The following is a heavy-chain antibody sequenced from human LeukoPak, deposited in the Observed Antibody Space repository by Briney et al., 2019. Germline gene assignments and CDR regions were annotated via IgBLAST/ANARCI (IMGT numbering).Heavy chain of an antibody. Sequence: GGSLRLSCAASGLTFSSYSMNWVRQAPGKGLEWVSAISGSGGSTYYADSVKGRFTISRDNSKNTLYLQMNSLRAEDTAVYYCAKEYRGGLFDYWGQGTLVTVSS. D-gene: IGHD1-26*01. CDR3: AKEYRGGLFDY. V-gene: IGHV3-23*01. J-gene: IGHJ4*02. CDR2: ISGSGGST. CDR1: GLTFSSYS.